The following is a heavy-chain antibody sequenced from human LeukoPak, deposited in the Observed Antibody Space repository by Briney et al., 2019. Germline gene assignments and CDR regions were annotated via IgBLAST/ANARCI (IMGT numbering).Heavy chain of an antibody. J-gene: IGHJ6*03. D-gene: IGHD3-10*01. CDR2: TRNKANSYTT. CDR1: GFTFSDHY. CDR3: AREGKRITMVRGVITPRGYYYMDV. Sequence: SGGSLRLSCAASGFTFSDHYMDWVRQAPGKGLEWVGRTRNKANSYTTEYAASVKGGFTISRDDSKNSLYLQMNSLKNEDTAVYYCAREGKRITMVRGVITPRGYYYMDVWGKGTTVTVSS. V-gene: IGHV3-72*01.